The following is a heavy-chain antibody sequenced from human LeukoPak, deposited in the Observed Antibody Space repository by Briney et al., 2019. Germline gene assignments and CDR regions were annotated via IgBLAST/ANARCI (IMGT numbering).Heavy chain of an antibody. CDR1: GYSISSGYY. J-gene: IGHJ4*02. V-gene: IGHV4-38-2*02. D-gene: IGHD6-13*01. CDR3: AREVYSGRPSRSPFDY. CDR2: MYHSGST. Sequence: SETPSLTCAVSGYSISSGYYWGWIRQPPGKGLEWIGSMYHSGSTYYNPSLKSRVTISVDTSKKQLSLRLTSVTAADTAVYYCAREVYSGRPSRSPFDYWGQGTLVTVSS.